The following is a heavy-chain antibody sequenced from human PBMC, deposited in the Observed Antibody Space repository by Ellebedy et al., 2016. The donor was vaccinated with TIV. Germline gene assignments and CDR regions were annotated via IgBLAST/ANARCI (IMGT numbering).Heavy chain of an antibody. D-gene: IGHD3-16*01. V-gene: IGHV3-53*01. CDR2: VYSGGTT. CDR1: GLRVDSNY. CDR3: AKGASLWVTEAFNI. Sequence: GESLKISCAVSGLRVDSNYMNWVRQAPGRGLEWVSIVYSGGTTYYRDSVKGRFTISRDNSKNTVYLQMNSLRAEDTAVYYCAKGASLWVTEAFNIWGQGTMVTVSS. J-gene: IGHJ3*02.